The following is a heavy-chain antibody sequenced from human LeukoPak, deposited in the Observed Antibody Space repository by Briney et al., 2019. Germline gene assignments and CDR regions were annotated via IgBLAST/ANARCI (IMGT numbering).Heavy chain of an antibody. D-gene: IGHD5-18*01. CDR1: GGSISSYY. CDR3: ARQNRTWIQLWSASSPFDY. CDR2: IYYSGST. J-gene: IGHJ4*02. Sequence: PSDTLSLTCTVSGGSISSYYWSWIRQPPGKGLEWIGYIYYSGSTNYSPSLKSRVTISVDTSKNQFSLKLSSVTAADTAVYYCARQNRTWIQLWSASSPFDYWGQGTLVTVSS. V-gene: IGHV4-59*08.